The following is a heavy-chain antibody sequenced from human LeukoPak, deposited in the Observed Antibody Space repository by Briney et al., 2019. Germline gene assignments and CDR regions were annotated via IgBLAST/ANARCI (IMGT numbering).Heavy chain of an antibody. Sequence: GESLHIYSKGYRYSFTSYWIGWVRPTRGKGLEWMGIIYPGESVTRYSPSFQGQVTISADKAITTAYLQWSSLKASDTAMYYCARVIAAAMGDFDIWGQGTMVTVSS. J-gene: IGHJ3*02. D-gene: IGHD6-13*01. CDR2: IYPGESVT. V-gene: IGHV5-51*01. CDR3: ARVIAAAMGDFDI. CDR1: RYSFTSYW.